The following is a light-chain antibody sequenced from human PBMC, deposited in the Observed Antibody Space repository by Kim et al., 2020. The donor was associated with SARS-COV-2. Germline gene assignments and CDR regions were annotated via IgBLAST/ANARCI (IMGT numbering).Light chain of an antibody. J-gene: IGLJ2*01. CDR2: QDS. Sequence: VSPAQTASITCSGDKLGDKYACWYQQEPGPSPVLVIYQDSKRPSGVPERFSGSNSGNTATLTISGTQAMDEADYYCQAWDSSTDVVFGGGTQLTVL. CDR3: QAWDSSTDVV. V-gene: IGLV3-1*01. CDR1: KLGDKY.